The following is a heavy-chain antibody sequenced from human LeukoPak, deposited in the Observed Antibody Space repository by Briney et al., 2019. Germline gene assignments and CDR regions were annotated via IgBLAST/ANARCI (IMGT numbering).Heavy chain of an antibody. CDR2: ISYDGSSK. D-gene: IGHD2-2*01. V-gene: IGHV3-30*03. Sequence: GGSLRLSCAASGFTFSSYGIHWVRQAPGKGLEWVAAISYDGSSKYYADSVKGRFTISRDNSKNALYLQMNSLRAEDTAVYYCARDQGVVVHGKYHYYGMDVWGQGTTVTVSS. CDR1: GFTFSSYG. J-gene: IGHJ6*02. CDR3: ARDQGVVVHGKYHYYGMDV.